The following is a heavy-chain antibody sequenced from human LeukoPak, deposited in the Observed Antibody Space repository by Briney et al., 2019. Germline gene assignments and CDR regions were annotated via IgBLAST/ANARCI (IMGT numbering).Heavy chain of an antibody. CDR1: GFTFSSDW. J-gene: IGHJ4*02. Sequence: PGGSLRLSCAASGFTFSSDWISWVRQAPGKGLEWVANIKQDGSEKYYVDSVKGRFTISRDNAKNSLYLQMNSLRAEDTAVYYYASARRKPWLENFFFDYWGQGTLVTVSS. D-gene: IGHD6-19*01. CDR3: ASARRKPWLENFFFDY. V-gene: IGHV3-7*01. CDR2: IKQDGSEK.